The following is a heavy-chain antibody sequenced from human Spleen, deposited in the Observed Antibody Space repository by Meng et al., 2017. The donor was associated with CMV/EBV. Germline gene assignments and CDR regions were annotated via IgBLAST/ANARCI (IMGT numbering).Heavy chain of an antibody. Sequence: GGSLRLSCAASGFTLSSYWMSWVRQAPGKGLEWVANIKQDGSEKYYVDSVKGRFTISRDNAKNSLYLQMNSLRAEDTAVYYCARGHYDYVWGSYSYYYGMDVWGQGTTVTVSS. CDR1: GFTLSSYW. J-gene: IGHJ6*02. CDR3: ARGHYDYVWGSYSYYYGMDV. CDR2: IKQDGSEK. V-gene: IGHV3-7*01. D-gene: IGHD3-16*01.